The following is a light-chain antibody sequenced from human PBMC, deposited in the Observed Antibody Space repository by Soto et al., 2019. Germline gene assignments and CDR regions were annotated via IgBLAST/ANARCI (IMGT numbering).Light chain of an antibody. Sequence: SHINQARSTLSATVGGSVTTACRASQSVGTWVAWYQQKPGKAPKLLIFGASNLESGVPSRFSGSGSGTEFTLTIATLQADDFATYFCQHYHRNMWSFGGGTKVEIK. CDR3: QHYHRNMWS. CDR2: GAS. J-gene: IGKJ4*01. V-gene: IGKV1-5*01. CDR1: QSVGTW.